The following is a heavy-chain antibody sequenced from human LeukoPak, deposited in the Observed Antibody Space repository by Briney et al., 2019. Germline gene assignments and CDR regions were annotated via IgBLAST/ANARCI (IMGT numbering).Heavy chain of an antibody. D-gene: IGHD1-14*01. CDR2: IYHSGST. CDR1: GYSISSGYY. Sequence: SETLSLTCTVSGYSISSGYYWGWIRPPPGKGLEWIGSIYHSGSTNYKPSLKSRVTISVDTSKNQFSLKLRSVTAADTAVYYCARVTSRLGWFDPWGQGTLVTVSS. J-gene: IGHJ5*02. CDR3: ARVTSRLGWFDP. V-gene: IGHV4-38-2*02.